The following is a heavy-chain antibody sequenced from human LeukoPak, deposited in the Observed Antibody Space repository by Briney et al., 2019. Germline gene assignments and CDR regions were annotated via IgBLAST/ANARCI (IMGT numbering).Heavy chain of an antibody. CDR2: TYYRSKWYN. D-gene: IGHD6-19*01. V-gene: IGHV6-1*01. CDR3: ARAGWLVRGGDFDY. Sequence: SQTLSLTCDISGDSVSSNSAAWNWIRQSPSRGLEWLGRTYYRSKWYNDYAVSVKSRITINPDTSKNQFSLQLNSVTPEDTAVYYCARAGWLVRGGDFDYWGQGTLVTVSS. J-gene: IGHJ4*02. CDR1: GDSVSSNSAA.